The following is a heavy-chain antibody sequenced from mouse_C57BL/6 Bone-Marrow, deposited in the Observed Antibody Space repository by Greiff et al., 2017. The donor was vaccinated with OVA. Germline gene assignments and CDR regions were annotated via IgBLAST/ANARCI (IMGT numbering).Heavy chain of an antibody. D-gene: IGHD3-3*01. J-gene: IGHJ3*01. CDR1: GYTFTSYW. Sequence: QVHVKQPGAELVMPGASVKLSCKASGYTFTSYWMHWVKQRPGQGLEWIGEIDPSDSYTNYNQKFKGKSTLTVDKSSSTAYMQLSSLTSEDSAVYYCARRDWTSFAYWGQGTLVTVSA. V-gene: IGHV1-69*01. CDR2: IDPSDSYT. CDR3: ARRDWTSFAY.